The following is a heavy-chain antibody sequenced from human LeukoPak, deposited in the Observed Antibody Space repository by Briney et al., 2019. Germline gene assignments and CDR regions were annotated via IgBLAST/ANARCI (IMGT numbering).Heavy chain of an antibody. J-gene: IGHJ5*02. Sequence: ASVKVSCKASGYTFTNYAMHWVRQAPGQRLEWMGWINYGNCNTEYSQKFQGRVTITRDTSASTAYMELSSLRSEDTAVYYCARDVGYSSSWYGENWFDPWGQGTLVTVSS. CDR3: ARDVGYSSSWYGENWFDP. V-gene: IGHV1-3*01. D-gene: IGHD6-13*01. CDR2: INYGNCNT. CDR1: GYTFTNYA.